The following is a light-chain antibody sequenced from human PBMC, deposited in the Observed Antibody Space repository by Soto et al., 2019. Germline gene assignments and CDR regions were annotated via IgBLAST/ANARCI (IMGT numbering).Light chain of an antibody. Sequence: QSVLTQPASVSGSPGQSITLSCTGTSNDVGNYNLVSWYQQHPGRAPKLIIYEVNKRPSGVSNRFSGSRSGNTASLTISGLQPDDDADYYCGSYSGSSTFAVFGGGTQLTVL. J-gene: IGLJ7*01. CDR3: GSYSGSSTFAV. CDR1: SNDVGNYNL. V-gene: IGLV2-23*02. CDR2: EVN.